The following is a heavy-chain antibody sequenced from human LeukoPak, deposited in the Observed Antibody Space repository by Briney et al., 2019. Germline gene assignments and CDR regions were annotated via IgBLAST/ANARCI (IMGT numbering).Heavy chain of an antibody. J-gene: IGHJ4*02. Sequence: ASVKVSCKASGYTFTSYGISWVRQAPGQGLEWMGWISAYNGNTNYAQKLQGRVTMTEDTSTDTAYMELSSLRSEDTAVYYCATDPYGIAAAGTAFDYWGQGTLVTVSS. D-gene: IGHD6-13*01. CDR1: GYTFTSYG. CDR2: ISAYNGNT. V-gene: IGHV1-18*01. CDR3: ATDPYGIAAAGTAFDY.